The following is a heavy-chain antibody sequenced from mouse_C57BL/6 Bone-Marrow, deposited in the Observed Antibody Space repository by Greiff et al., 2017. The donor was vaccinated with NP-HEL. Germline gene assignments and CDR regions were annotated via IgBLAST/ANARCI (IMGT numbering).Heavy chain of an antibody. Sequence: QVQLKESGAELAKPGASVKLSCKASGYTFTSYWMHWVKQRPGQGLEWIGYINPSSGYTKYNQKFKDKATLTADKSSSTAYMQLSSLTYEDSAVYYCARSAYYSNHPFAYWGQGTLVTVSA. CDR1: GYTFTSYW. D-gene: IGHD2-5*01. J-gene: IGHJ3*01. CDR3: ARSAYYSNHPFAY. CDR2: INPSSGYT. V-gene: IGHV1-7*01.